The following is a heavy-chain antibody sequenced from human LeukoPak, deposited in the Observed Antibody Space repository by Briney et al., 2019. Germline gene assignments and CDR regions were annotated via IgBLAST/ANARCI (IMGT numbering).Heavy chain of an antibody. D-gene: IGHD6-19*01. V-gene: IGHV1-18*01. CDR2: ISAYNGNR. Sequence: ASVKVSCKASGYTFSNYGISWARQAPGQGLEWMGWISAYNGNRSYAQNFQGRVTMTTDTSTSTAYMELRSLRSDDTAVYYCARAPGYSSDLNDYWGQGTLVTVSS. CDR3: ARAPGYSSDLNDY. CDR1: GYTFSNYG. J-gene: IGHJ4*02.